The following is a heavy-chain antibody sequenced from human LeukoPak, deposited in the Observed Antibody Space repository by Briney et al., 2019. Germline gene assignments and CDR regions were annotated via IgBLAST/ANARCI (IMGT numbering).Heavy chain of an antibody. CDR1: GVTFSNYD. CDR2: ISSGGSTI. CDR3: ARVRDGSQDY. D-gene: IGHD5-24*01. J-gene: IGHJ4*02. Sequence: HPGGSMRLPCATSGVTFSNYDMNCVRQARGKGLEWVSYISSGGSTIYYADSVRGRFTISRDNAKNSLYLQMNSLRAEDTAVYYCARVRDGSQDYWGQGTLVTVSS. V-gene: IGHV3-48*03.